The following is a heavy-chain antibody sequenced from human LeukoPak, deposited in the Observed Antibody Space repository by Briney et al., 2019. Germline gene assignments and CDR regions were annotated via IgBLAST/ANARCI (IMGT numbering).Heavy chain of an antibody. CDR2: IYSSGST. V-gene: IGHV4-61*08. D-gene: IGHD6-13*01. J-gene: IGHJ4*02. CDR1: GGSISNSGYY. Sequence: SETLSLTCTVSGGSISNSGYYWNWIRQPPGKGLEWIGYIYSSGSTKYNPSLKSRVTMSVDTSKNQFSLKLSSVTAADTAVYYCAREVSGAGHFGYWGQGTPVTVSS. CDR3: AREVSGAGHFGY.